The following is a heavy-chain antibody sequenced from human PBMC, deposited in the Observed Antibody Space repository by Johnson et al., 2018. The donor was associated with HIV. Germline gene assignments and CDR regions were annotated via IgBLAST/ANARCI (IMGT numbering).Heavy chain of an antibody. J-gene: IGHJ3*02. CDR3: ARVTNDAFDI. V-gene: IGHV3-20*04. CDR2: LTLNGGTT. Sequence: VQLVESGGGVVRPGGSLRLSCAASGFILDDYGMSWVRQAPGKGLEWVSGLTLNGGTTGYADSVKGRFTISRDNAKNSLYLQMNSLRAGDTAVYYCARVTNDAFDIWGQGTMVTVSS. CDR1: GFILDDYG.